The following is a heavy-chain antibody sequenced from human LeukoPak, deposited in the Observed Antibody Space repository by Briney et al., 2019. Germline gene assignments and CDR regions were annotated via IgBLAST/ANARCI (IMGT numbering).Heavy chain of an antibody. Sequence: GRSLRLSCAASGFTFSSYAMHWVRQAPGKGLEWVAVISYDGSNKYYADSVKGRFTISRDNSKNTLYLQMNGLRAEDTAVYYCARGDIVVVPAEGEAWYYYYGMDVWGQGTTVTVSS. CDR1: GFTFSSYA. J-gene: IGHJ6*02. CDR3: ARGDIVVVPAEGEAWYYYYGMDV. V-gene: IGHV3-30-3*01. D-gene: IGHD2-2*01. CDR2: ISYDGSNK.